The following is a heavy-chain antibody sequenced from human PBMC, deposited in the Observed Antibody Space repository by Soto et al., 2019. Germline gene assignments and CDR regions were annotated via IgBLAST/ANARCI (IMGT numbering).Heavy chain of an antibody. D-gene: IGHD2-15*01. Sequence: QVQLVQSGAEVKKPGSSVKVSCKASGGTFSSYAISWVRQAPGQGLEWMGGIIPIFGTANYAQKFQGRVTITEDESTSRAYMELSSLRSEDTAVYYCARDNRYCSGGSCYPYYYYYYGMDVWGQGTTVTVSS. V-gene: IGHV1-69*12. CDR3: ARDNRYCSGGSCYPYYYYYYGMDV. CDR2: IIPIFGTA. CDR1: GGTFSSYA. J-gene: IGHJ6*02.